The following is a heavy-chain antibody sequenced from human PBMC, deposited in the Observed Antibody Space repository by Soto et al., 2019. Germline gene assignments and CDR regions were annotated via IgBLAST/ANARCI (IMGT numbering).Heavy chain of an antibody. D-gene: IGHD5-18*01. CDR2: IKSKSDGETA. J-gene: IGHJ4*02. V-gene: IGHV3-15*01. Sequence: KPGGSLRLSCAASGLTFSNVWMTWVRQAPGKGLGWVGRIKSKSDGETADVAAPVKARFTISRDDSKNTVFLEMNSLKSEDTALYYCAITAMINRDSSTSFDYWGRGTQVTVSS. CDR1: GLTFSNVW. CDR3: AITAMINRDSSTSFDY.